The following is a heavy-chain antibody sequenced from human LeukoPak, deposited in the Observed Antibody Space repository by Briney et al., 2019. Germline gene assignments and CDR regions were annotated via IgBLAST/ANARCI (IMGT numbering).Heavy chain of an antibody. D-gene: IGHD2-15*01. J-gene: IGHJ3*02. CDR2: ISYDGSNK. Sequence: GGSLRLSCAASGFTFSSYAMHWVRQAPGKGLEWVAVISYDGSNKYYADSVKGRFTISRDNAKNTLYLQMNSLRAEDTAVYYCATAEIVVVARDAFDIWGQGTMVTVSS. CDR3: ATAEIVVVARDAFDI. CDR1: GFTFSSYA. V-gene: IGHV3-30-3*01.